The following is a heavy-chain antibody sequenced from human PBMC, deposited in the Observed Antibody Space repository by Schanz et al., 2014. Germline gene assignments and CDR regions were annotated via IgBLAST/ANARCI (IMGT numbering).Heavy chain of an antibody. Sequence: EVQLAESGGGLVQPGGSLRLSCAASGFTFSGFWMTWVRQAPGKGLEWVANIKKDGSEKYYVDSVKGRFTISRDNAKNSLFRQMNSLRVEDTAVYYCAKTLFPGGTQTFGTWGRGTLVTVSS. V-gene: IGHV3-7*03. CDR3: AKTLFPGGTQTFGT. CDR1: GFTFSGFW. J-gene: IGHJ5*02. D-gene: IGHD2-8*02. CDR2: IKKDGSEK.